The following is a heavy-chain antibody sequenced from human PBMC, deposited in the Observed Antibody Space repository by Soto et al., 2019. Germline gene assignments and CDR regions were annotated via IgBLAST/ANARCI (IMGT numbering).Heavy chain of an antibody. V-gene: IGHV3-74*01. J-gene: IGHJ4*02. CDR1: GFSFEDYT. Sequence: PGGSLRLSCAASGFSFEDYTMHWVRQGPGKGPEWVSHIRPDGSTTRDADAVQGRFITSRDNARNTLYLQMNSLRAEDTAVYYCARDNNWSYDYWGQGILVTVSS. CDR2: IRPDGSTT. CDR3: ARDNNWSYDY.